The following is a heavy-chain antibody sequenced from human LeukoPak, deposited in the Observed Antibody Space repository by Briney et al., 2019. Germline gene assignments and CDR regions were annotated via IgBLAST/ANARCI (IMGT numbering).Heavy chain of an antibody. D-gene: IGHD3-22*01. V-gene: IGHV3-48*02. CDR2: ISRSSSTI. Sequence: GASLRLSCAASGFTFSSYDMNWIRQAPGKGLEWVSFISRSSSTIYYADSVKGRFTISRDDAKNSLYLQMNSLRDDDTAVYYCARDYYDSGGYYWGVDYWGQGTLSPSPQ. CDR1: GFTFSSYD. J-gene: IGHJ4*02. CDR3: ARDYYDSGGYYWGVDY.